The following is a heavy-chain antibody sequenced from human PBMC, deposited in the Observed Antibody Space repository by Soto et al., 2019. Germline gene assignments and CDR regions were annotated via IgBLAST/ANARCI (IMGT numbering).Heavy chain of an antibody. CDR2: IIPVFQTA. Sequence: RASVKVSCKASGGLFSSYPISWVRQVPGQGLEWMGGIIPVFQTAYYTQRFQGRVTITADESTNTAYMEPSSLRSEDTAIYYCARGGSGYTWFNEFWGQGTLVTVSS. CDR3: ARGGSGYTWFNEF. D-gene: IGHD3-22*01. V-gene: IGHV1-69*13. J-gene: IGHJ4*02. CDR1: GGLFSSYP.